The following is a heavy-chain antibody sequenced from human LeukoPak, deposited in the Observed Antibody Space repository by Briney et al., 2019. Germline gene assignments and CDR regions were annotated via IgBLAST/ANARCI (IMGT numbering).Heavy chain of an antibody. D-gene: IGHD6-19*01. J-gene: IGHJ4*02. CDR2: ISSPSI. V-gene: IGHV3-48*03. CDR1: GFTLSAYE. Sequence: GGSLRLSCAASGFTLSAYEMNWVRQAPGKGLEWVSYISSPSIHYADSVKGRFTISRDNAKNSLYLQMNSLRAEDTAVYYCASRRVAVPSSRAFDYWGQGTLVTASS. CDR3: ASRRVAVPSSRAFDY.